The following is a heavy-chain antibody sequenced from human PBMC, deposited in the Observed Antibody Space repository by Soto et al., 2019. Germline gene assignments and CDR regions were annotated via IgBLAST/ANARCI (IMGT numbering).Heavy chain of an antibody. J-gene: IGHJ6*02. CDR2: IYHSGST. CDR3: ARDGHSNYDYYYYGMDV. CDR1: GGSIGSSNW. D-gene: IGHD4-4*01. V-gene: IGHV4-4*02. Sequence: SGTPSLTCAVSGGSIGSSNWWSGVRRPPGKGLEWIGEIYHSGSTNYNPSLKSRVTISVDKSKNQFSLKLSSVTAADTAVYYCARDGHSNYDYYYYGMDVWGQRTTVTVSS.